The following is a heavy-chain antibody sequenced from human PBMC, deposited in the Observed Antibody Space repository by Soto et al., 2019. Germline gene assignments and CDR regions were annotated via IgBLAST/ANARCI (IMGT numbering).Heavy chain of an antibody. V-gene: IGHV1-24*01. CDR1: GYTLTELS. D-gene: IGHD6-19*01. CDR3: ATDLYSSGLNFDY. J-gene: IGHJ4*02. Sequence: ASVKVSCKVSGYTLTELSMHWLRQAPGKGLEWMGGFDPEDGETIYAQKFQGRVTMTEDTSTDTAYMELSSLRSEDTAVYYCATDLYSSGLNFDYWGQGTLVTVSS. CDR2: FDPEDGET.